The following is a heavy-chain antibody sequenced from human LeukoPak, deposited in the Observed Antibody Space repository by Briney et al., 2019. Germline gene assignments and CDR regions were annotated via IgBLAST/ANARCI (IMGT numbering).Heavy chain of an antibody. Sequence: GPLRLSCAASGFTFSDYYMSWIRQAPGKGLEWVGRIKSKTDGGTTDYAAPVKGRFTISRDDSKNTLYLQMNSLKTEDTAVYYCTTDLTTTTGDYWGQGTLVTVSS. D-gene: IGHD4-17*01. CDR2: IKSKTDGGTT. V-gene: IGHV3-15*01. CDR3: TTDLTTTTGDY. J-gene: IGHJ4*02. CDR1: GFTFSDYY.